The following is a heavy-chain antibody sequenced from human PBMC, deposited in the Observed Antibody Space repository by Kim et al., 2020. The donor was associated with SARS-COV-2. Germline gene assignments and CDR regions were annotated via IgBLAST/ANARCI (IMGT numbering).Heavy chain of an antibody. J-gene: IGHJ4*02. Sequence: GGSLRLSCAASGFTFSTYAMTWVRQAPGKGLEWVSVISGSDGRTYYADSVKGRFTISRDNSKNTLYLQMNSLRAEDTAVYYCAKVIAATYSRAGLVDFFDYWGRGTLVTVSS. CDR2: ISGSDGRT. CDR1: GFTFSTYA. V-gene: IGHV3-23*01. CDR3: AKVIAATYSRAGLVDFFDY. D-gene: IGHD6-19*01.